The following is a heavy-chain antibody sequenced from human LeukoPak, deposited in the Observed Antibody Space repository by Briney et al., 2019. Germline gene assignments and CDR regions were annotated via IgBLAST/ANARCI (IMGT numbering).Heavy chain of an antibody. CDR2: ISNSRSYI. CDR1: GFTFSSYT. CDR3: ARGPSGYHNT. D-gene: IGHD5-12*01. Sequence: GGSLRLSCAASGFTFSSYTMNWVRQAPGKGLEWVSSISNSRSYIYYADSVKGRFTISRDNSKNTLYLQMNSLRAEDTAVYYCARGPSGYHNTGGQGTLVTVSS. J-gene: IGHJ4*02. V-gene: IGHV3-21*01.